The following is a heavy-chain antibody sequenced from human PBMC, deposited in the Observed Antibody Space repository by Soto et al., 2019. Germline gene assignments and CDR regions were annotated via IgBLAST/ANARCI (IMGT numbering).Heavy chain of an antibody. D-gene: IGHD2-8*01. CDR1: GGSIRSSTYY. V-gene: IGHV4-39*02. CDR3: AREGVFFVDYGMDV. J-gene: IGHJ6*02. CDR2: ISYSGST. Sequence: PSETLSLTCAVSGGSIRSSTYYCDWIRQPPGKGLEWIGSISYSGSTYYNPSLKSRVTISADTSKNQFSLKLTSVTAEDTAVYYCAREGVFFVDYGMDVWGQGTTVTVSS.